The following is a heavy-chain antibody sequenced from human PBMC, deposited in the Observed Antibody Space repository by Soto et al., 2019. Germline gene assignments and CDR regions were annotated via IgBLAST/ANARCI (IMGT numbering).Heavy chain of an antibody. D-gene: IGHD6-13*01. V-gene: IGHV4-30-2*01. CDR1: GGSISSGGYC. J-gene: IGHJ4*02. CDR3: ARVVIAEGVYFDY. Sequence: SETLSLTCAVSGGSISSGGYCWSWIRQPPGKGLEWIGYIYHSGSTYYNPSLKSRVTISVDRSKNQFSLKLSSVTAADTAVYYCARVVIAEGVYFDYWGQGTLVTVSS. CDR2: IYHSGST.